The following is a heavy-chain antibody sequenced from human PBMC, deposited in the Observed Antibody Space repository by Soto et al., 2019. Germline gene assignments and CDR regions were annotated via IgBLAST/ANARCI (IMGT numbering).Heavy chain of an antibody. CDR3: ARLGSSSSRPPDY. Sequence: SETISLSCTACGDSISISYWTWTRQPPGKGLEWIGYIYYSGSTNYNPSLKSRVTISVDTSKNQFSLKLSSVTAADTAVYYCARLGSSSSRPPDYWGQGTLVTVSS. V-gene: IGHV4-59*08. CDR1: GDSISISY. CDR2: IYYSGST. J-gene: IGHJ4*02. D-gene: IGHD6-6*01.